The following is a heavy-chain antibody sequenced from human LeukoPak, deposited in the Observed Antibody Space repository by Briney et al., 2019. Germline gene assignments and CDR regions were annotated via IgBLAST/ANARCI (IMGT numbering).Heavy chain of an antibody. V-gene: IGHV4-39*01. CDR1: GYSISSSSYY. Sequence: SDTLSLTCAVSGYSISSSSYYWGWIRQPPGKGLEWIGSIYYSGSTYYNPSLKSRVTISVDTSKSQFSLKLSSVTAADTAVYYCARGRGYSYGFWFDPWGQGTLVTVSS. CDR3: ARGRGYSYGFWFDP. D-gene: IGHD5-18*01. CDR2: IYYSGST. J-gene: IGHJ5*02.